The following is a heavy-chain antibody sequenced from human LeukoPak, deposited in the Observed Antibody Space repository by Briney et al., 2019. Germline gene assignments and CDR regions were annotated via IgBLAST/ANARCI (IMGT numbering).Heavy chain of an antibody. V-gene: IGHV4-39*07. Sequence: SETLSLTCTVSGGSISSSSYYWGWIRQPPGKGLEWIGNIYYTGNIYYNPSLNSRVTVSVDTSKNQFSLQLESMTVADTAVYYCAKTAQGATPRYFQHWGQGTLVTVSS. J-gene: IGHJ1*01. CDR3: AKTAQGATPRYFQH. CDR1: GGSISSSSYY. D-gene: IGHD1-14*01. CDR2: IYYTGNI.